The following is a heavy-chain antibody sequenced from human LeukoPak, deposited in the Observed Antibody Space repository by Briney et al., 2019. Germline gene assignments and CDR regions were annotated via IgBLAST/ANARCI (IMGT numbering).Heavy chain of an antibody. J-gene: IGHJ5*02. D-gene: IGHD6-19*01. CDR3: ARVGDSSGPGGFDP. CDR1: GYTFTGYY. CDR2: INPNSGGT. Sequence: GASVKVSCKASGYTFTGYYMHWVRQAPGQGLEWMGWINPNSGGTNYAQKFQGRVTMTRDTSISTAYMELSRLRSDDTAVYYCARVGDSSGPGGFDPWGQGTLVTVSS. V-gene: IGHV1-2*02.